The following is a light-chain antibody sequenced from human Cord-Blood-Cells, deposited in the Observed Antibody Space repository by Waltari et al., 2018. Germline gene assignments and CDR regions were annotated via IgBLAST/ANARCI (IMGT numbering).Light chain of an antibody. CDR3: SSYTSSSTLV. J-gene: IGLJ2*01. Sequence: QSALTQPASVSGSPGQSITLSCTGTSSDVGGYNYVSWYQQHPGKAPKLMIYDVGNRPSGVSNRFSGSKSGNTASLTISGLQAEDEADYYCSSYTSSSTLVFGGGTKLTVL. V-gene: IGLV2-14*01. CDR2: DVG. CDR1: SSDVGGYNY.